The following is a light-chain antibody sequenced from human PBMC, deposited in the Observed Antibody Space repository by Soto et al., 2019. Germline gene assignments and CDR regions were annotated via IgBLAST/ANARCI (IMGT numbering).Light chain of an antibody. CDR3: QHYCSSLLT. J-gene: IGKJ4*01. CDR2: VAS. CDR1: QSVTNSY. V-gene: IGKV3-20*01. Sequence: EIVLTQSPGTLSLSPGERATLSCRASQSVTNSYLAWYQQKPCQAPRLLISVASSRATGIPDRFSGSWSGTDFTLTISRLEPEDFAVYYCQHYCSSLLTFGGGTKVEIK.